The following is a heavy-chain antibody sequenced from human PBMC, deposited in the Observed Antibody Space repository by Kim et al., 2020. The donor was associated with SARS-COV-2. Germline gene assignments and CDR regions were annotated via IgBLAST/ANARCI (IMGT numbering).Heavy chain of an antibody. CDR1: GFTFRTFA. Sequence: GGSLRLSCTASGFTFRTFAIHWVRQAPGKGLEWLTTIAYDGSHASYGDYVQGRFTVSRDNSKNTVHLQLNSLTVEDTAVYYCAKPPDDFLYSMDVWGQGTTVIVSS. V-gene: IGHV3-30*18. CDR2: IAYDGSHA. D-gene: IGHD2-21*02. CDR3: AKPPDDFLYSMDV. J-gene: IGHJ6*02.